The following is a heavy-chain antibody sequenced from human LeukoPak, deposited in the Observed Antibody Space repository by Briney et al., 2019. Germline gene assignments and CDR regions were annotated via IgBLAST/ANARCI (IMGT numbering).Heavy chain of an antibody. J-gene: IGHJ4*02. D-gene: IGHD6-25*01. Sequence: ASVKVSCKASGYIFTTYYMHWMRQAPGQGPEWMGIINPRGGSTDYAQKFQDRVTMTSDTSTSTVYMELNSLRSEDTAVYFCARVGVTAATADYWGQGILVTVSS. CDR2: INPRGGST. CDR3: ARVGVTAATADY. CDR1: GYIFTTYY. V-gene: IGHV1-46*01.